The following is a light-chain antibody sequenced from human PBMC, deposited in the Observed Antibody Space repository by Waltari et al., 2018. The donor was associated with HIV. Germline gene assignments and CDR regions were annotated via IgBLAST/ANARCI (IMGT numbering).Light chain of an antibody. CDR1: DVNDYEY. CDR3: TSYVSSSTPV. V-gene: IGLV2-14*01. CDR2: EVS. Sequence: QSALTQPASVSGSPGQSITISCDVNDYEYVSCYQHHPGKAPKVIIYEVSNRPSGLSNRFSGSKSGNTATLTISGLQPEDEAVYFCTSYVSSSTPVFGRGTKVTVL. J-gene: IGLJ3*02.